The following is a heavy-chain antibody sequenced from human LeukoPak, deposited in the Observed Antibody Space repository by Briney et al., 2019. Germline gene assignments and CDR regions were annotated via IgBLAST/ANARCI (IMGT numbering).Heavy chain of an antibody. CDR2: ISGSGDNT. V-gene: IGHV3-23*01. J-gene: IGHJ4*02. CDR3: AKSSRYGTGWYGRIDY. Sequence: TGGSPDLPFEASGFPFSSNPMTWVPKAPGRGLEWVSGISGSGDNTYYADSVKGRFTISRDNSKNTLYVQVNSLRADDTAVYYCAKSSRYGTGWYGRIDYWGQGTLVTVS. CDR1: GFPFSSNP. D-gene: IGHD6-19*01.